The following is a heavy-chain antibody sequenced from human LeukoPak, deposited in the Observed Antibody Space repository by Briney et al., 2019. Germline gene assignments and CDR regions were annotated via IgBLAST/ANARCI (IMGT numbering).Heavy chain of an antibody. CDR3: AKDPPSIVGALFN. V-gene: IGHV3-30-3*01. D-gene: IGHD1-26*01. CDR2: ISYDGSNK. Sequence: PGRSLRLSCAASGFTFSSYAMHWVRQAPGKGLEWVAVISYDGSNKYYADSVKGRFTISRDNSKNTLYLQMNSLRAEDTAVYYCAKDPPSIVGALFNWGQGTLVTVSS. CDR1: GFTFSSYA. J-gene: IGHJ4*02.